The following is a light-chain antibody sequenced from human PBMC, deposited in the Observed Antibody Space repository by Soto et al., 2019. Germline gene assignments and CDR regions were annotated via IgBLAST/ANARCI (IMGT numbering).Light chain of an antibody. CDR2: GVS. V-gene: IGKV3-20*01. CDR3: QDYGTSHPWT. J-gene: IGKJ1*01. CDR1: QNIRGNE. Sequence: EVVLTQSPGALSLSPGEGVTLSCRASQNIRGNELAWYRQKRGQAPRLLIYGVSSRAEGIPDRFSGRGTGTTFTLTISRLEPEDSAVYYCQDYGTSHPWTFGQGTKLEIK.